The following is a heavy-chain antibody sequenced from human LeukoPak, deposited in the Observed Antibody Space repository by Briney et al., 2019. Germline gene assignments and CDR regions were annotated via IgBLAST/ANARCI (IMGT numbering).Heavy chain of an antibody. CDR1: GFTFSSYW. V-gene: IGHV3-74*01. CDR3: IRTLIVATSPYMDV. CDR2: VNSDGTGT. J-gene: IGHJ6*03. Sequence: GGSLRLSCAASGFTFSSYWMHWVRQAPGKGLVWVSRVNSDGTGTTYADSVEGRFTISRDNAKNTVYLQMNSLRAEDTAIYYCIRTLIVATSPYMDVWLKGTTVTVSS. D-gene: IGHD5-12*01.